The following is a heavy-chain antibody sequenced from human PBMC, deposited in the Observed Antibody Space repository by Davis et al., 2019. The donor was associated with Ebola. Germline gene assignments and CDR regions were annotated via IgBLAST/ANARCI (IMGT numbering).Heavy chain of an antibody. CDR2: ISAYNGNT. D-gene: IGHD4-11*01. Sequence: ASVKVSCKASGYTFTSYGISWVRQAPGQGLEWMGWISAYNGNTNYAQKLQGRVTMTRDTSISTVYMELSSLRYDDTADYYCARGHNYAHEYWGQGTLVTVSS. V-gene: IGHV1-18*01. J-gene: IGHJ4*02. CDR3: ARGHNYAHEY. CDR1: GYTFTSYG.